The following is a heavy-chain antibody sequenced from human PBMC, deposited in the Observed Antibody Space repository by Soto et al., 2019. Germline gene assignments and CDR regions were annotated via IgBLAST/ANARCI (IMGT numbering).Heavy chain of an antibody. V-gene: IGHV3-21*01. CDR1: GFTFADYS. CDR3: ARGGYGDFGPKYWNYFMDV. CDR2: IGSSSTYT. D-gene: IGHD4-17*01. J-gene: IGHJ6*03. Sequence: EVQLVESGGSLVKPGGSLRLSCVGTGFTFADYSMNWVRQAPGKGLEWISCIGSSSTYTYYTDSVKGRFTISRDNARNSFYLEVNSLRADDTSVYYCARGGYGDFGPKYWNYFMDVCGKGTTVTASS.